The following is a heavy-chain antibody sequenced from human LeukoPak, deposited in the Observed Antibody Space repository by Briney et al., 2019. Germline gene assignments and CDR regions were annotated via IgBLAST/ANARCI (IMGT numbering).Heavy chain of an antibody. D-gene: IGHD3-22*01. J-gene: IGHJ4*02. V-gene: IGHV1-46*01. Sequence: ASVKVSCKASGYTFTGYYMHWVRQAPGQGLEWMGIINPSGGSTSYAQKFQGRVTMTRDTSTSTVYMELSSLRSEDTAVYYCARDAPGSYYDSSGYYPDYWGQGTLVTVSS. CDR2: INPSGGST. CDR3: ARDAPGSYYDSSGYYPDY. CDR1: GYTFTGYY.